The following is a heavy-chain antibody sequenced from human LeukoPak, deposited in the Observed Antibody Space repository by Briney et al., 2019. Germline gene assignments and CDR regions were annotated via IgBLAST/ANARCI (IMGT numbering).Heavy chain of an antibody. J-gene: IGHJ6*02. V-gene: IGHV5-51*01. Sequence: GESLKISCKGFGYTFSNHWIAWLRQMPGKGLEWMGIMYPGDSDSRYSPSFQGQVTFSVDKSIATAYLEWSSLKASDTALYYCARRGVLDGLDVWGQGTTVTVSS. CDR1: GYTFSNHW. CDR2: MYPGDSDS. D-gene: IGHD3-3*01. CDR3: ARRGVLDGLDV.